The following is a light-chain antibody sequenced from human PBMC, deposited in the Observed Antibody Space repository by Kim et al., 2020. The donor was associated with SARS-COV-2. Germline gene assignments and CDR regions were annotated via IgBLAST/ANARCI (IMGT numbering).Light chain of an antibody. CDR2: DAF. Sequence: EIVLTQSPGTLSLSPGERGTLSCRASQSVNTNYLAWYQQKPGQPPRLLIYDAFSRATGIPDRFSGSRSGTDFTLTISRLDPEDFAVYYCQYYGTSWFPFGGGTKVDIK. J-gene: IGKJ4*01. CDR1: QSVNTNY. CDR3: QYYGTSWFP. V-gene: IGKV3-20*01.